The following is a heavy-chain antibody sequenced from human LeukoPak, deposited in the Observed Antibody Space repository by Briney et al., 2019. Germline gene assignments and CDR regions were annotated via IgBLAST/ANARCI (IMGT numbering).Heavy chain of an antibody. CDR2: IRSEAYGGTT. V-gene: IGHV3-49*04. D-gene: IGHD6-13*01. Sequence: GGSLRLSCAASGFTFSSYGMHWVRQAPGKGLEWVGFIRSEAYGGTTQCAASVKGRFTISRDDSKSIAYLQMNSLKTEDTAVYYCTSQLQLLTFFDYWGQGTLVTVSS. CDR3: TSQLQLLTFFDY. J-gene: IGHJ4*02. CDR1: GFTFSSYG.